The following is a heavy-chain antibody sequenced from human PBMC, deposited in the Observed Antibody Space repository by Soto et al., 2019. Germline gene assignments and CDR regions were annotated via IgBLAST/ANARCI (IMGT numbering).Heavy chain of an antibody. CDR2: IKQDGSAE. CDR1: GFTFSSYA. CDR3: VRDVRWPETPYNWFAP. Sequence: LGLSCAASGFTFSSYAMRWVRQAPGMGLEWVANIKQDGSAETYLDSVKGRFTISRDNAKNSLYLQMKGIRDKSTAVYYCVRDVRWPETPYNWFAPWGQGALVSV. J-gene: IGHJ5*02. V-gene: IGHV3-7*01.